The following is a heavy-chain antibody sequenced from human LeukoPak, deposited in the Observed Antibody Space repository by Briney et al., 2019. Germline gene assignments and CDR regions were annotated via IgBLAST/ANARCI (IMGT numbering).Heavy chain of an antibody. CDR3: ARAASRSNTWFDP. D-gene: IGHD2-15*01. CDR2: FYTSGTT. Sequence: SETLSLTCTVSGDSISSGHYFWSWIRQPAGKGLEWVGRFYTSGTTDYTPTITSRVTMSVDTYKNLFPLKLTSVTAEDTAVYYCARAASRSNTWFDPWGQGALVTVSS. J-gene: IGHJ5*02. V-gene: IGHV4-61*02. CDR1: GDSISSGHYF.